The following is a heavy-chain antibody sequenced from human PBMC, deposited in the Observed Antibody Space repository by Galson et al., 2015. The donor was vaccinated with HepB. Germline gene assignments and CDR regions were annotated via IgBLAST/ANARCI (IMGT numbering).Heavy chain of an antibody. D-gene: IGHD2-2*01. J-gene: IGHJ3*02. V-gene: IGHV3-21*01. CDR3: ARGRRAIGEGFDI. CDR1: GFTFSSSS. Sequence: SLRLSCAASGFTFSSSSMKWVRQAPGKGLEWVSSISSSSSYIYYADSVKGRFTISRDNAKNSLYLQMNSLRAEDTAVYYCARGRRAIGEGFDIWGQGTMVTVSS. CDR2: ISSSSSYI.